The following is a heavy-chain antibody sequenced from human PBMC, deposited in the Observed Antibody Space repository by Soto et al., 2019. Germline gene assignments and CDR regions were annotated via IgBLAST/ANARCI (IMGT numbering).Heavy chain of an antibody. CDR1: GLSFSGYW. CDR2: IDNDGSVT. Sequence: PGGSLRLSCAASGLSFSGYWMHWVRQAPGKGLVWVSRIDNDGSVTNYADSVEGRFTISRDDAKNTVYLQMNSLRVEDTAVYYCARDTPFNWFNPWGQGILVTVSS. V-gene: IGHV3-74*01. J-gene: IGHJ5*02. CDR3: ARDTPFNWFNP.